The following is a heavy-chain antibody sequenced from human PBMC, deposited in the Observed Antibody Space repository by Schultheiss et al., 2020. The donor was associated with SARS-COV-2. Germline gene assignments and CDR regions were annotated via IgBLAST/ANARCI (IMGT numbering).Heavy chain of an antibody. J-gene: IGHJ4*02. CDR1: GGSFSGYY. CDR3: ARVDTAMANHYYFDY. V-gene: IGHV4-59*01. D-gene: IGHD5-18*01. Sequence: SETLSLTCAVYGGSFSGYYWSWIRQPPGKGLEWIGYIYYSGSTHYNPSLKSRLTMSVDTSKNQFSLKLSSVTAADTAVYYCARVDTAMANHYYFDYWGQGTLVTVSS. CDR2: IYYSGST.